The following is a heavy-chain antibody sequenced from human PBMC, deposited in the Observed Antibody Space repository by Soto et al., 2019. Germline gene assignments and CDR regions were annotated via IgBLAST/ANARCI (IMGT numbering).Heavy chain of an antibody. D-gene: IGHD4-17*01. V-gene: IGHV5-51*01. J-gene: IGHJ3*02. CDR3: ARDYGDYADAFDI. CDR2: IYPGDSET. CDR1: GYRFTKYW. Sequence: PGESLKISCKGSGYRFTKYWIGWVRQMPGKGLEWMGIIYPGDSETRYSPSFQGQVTISADRSISTAYLQWSSLKASDTAMYYCARDYGDYADAFDITGQPTMVTVSS.